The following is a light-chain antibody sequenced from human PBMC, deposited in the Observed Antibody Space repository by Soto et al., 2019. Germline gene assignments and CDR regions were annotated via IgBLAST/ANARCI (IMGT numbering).Light chain of an antibody. CDR3: SSYTTTTTVI. V-gene: IGLV2-14*01. J-gene: IGLJ2*01. Sequence: QSALTQPASVSGSPGQSITISCTGTSSDVGAYNYVSWYQQYPGKAPKVIIFEVRKRPSGVSNRFSGSKSGDTASLTISGLQAEDEADYYCSSYTTTTTVIFGGGTKVTVL. CDR2: EVR. CDR1: SSDVGAYNY.